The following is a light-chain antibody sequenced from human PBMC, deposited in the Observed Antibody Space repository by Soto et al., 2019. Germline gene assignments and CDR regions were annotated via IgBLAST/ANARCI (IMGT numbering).Light chain of an antibody. CDR2: KAS. CDR3: QQYNSYSWT. Sequence: DIQMTQSPSTLSASVEDRVTITCRASQSISSWLAWYQQKPGKAPKLLIYKASSLESGVRSRFSGSGSGTEFTLTISSLQPDDFATYYCQQYNSYSWTFGQ. CDR1: QSISSW. J-gene: IGKJ1*01. V-gene: IGKV1-5*03.